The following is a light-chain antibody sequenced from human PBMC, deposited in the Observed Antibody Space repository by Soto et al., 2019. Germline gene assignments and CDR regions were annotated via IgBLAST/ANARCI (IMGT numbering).Light chain of an antibody. CDR1: QTISSW. J-gene: IGKJ1*01. V-gene: IGKV1-5*03. Sequence: DIQMTQSPSTLSGSVGDRVTITCRASQTISSWLAWYQQKPGKAPKLLIYKASTLKSGVPSRFSGSGSGTEFTLTLSSLQPDDFATYYCQHYNSYSEAFGQGTK. CDR3: QHYNSYSEA. CDR2: KAS.